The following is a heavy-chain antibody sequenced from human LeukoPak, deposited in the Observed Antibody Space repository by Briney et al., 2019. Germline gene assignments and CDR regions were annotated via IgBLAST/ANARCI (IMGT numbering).Heavy chain of an antibody. D-gene: IGHD1-1*01. CDR1: GDSVSSNSAA. J-gene: IGHJ4*02. V-gene: IGHV6-1*01. Sequence: SQTLSLTCAISGDSVSSNSAAWNWIRQSPSRGLEWLGRTFYRSKWYTYYAVSVKSRISINRDTSKNQISLQLNSVTPEDTAVYYCARSTGPIDYWGQGTLVTVSS. CDR3: ARSTGPIDY. CDR2: TFYRSKWYT.